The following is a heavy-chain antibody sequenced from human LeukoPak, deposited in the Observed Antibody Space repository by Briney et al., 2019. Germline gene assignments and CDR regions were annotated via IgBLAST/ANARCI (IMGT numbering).Heavy chain of an antibody. Sequence: PSETLSLTCAVSGGSISSGGYSWSWIRQPPGKGLEWIGYIYHSGSTYYNPSLKSRVTISVDRSKNQFSLKLSSVTAADTAVYYCARGPTVRGSFDYWGQGTLATVSS. J-gene: IGHJ4*02. CDR3: ARGPTVRGSFDY. D-gene: IGHD3-10*01. V-gene: IGHV4-30-2*01. CDR1: GGSISSGGYS. CDR2: IYHSGST.